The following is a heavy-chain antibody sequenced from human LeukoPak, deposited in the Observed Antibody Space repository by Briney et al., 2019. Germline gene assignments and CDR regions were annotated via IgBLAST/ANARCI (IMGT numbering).Heavy chain of an antibody. CDR2: IRYDGSNK. V-gene: IGHV3-30*02. D-gene: IGHD6-13*01. CDR1: GFTFSSYG. Sequence: PGGSLRLSCAASGFTFSSYGMHWVRQAPGKGLEWVAFIRYDGSNKYYADSVKGRFTISRDNPKNTLYLQMNSLRAEDTAVYYCAKDRRSSWYDYFDYWGQGTLVTVSS. J-gene: IGHJ4*02. CDR3: AKDRRSSWYDYFDY.